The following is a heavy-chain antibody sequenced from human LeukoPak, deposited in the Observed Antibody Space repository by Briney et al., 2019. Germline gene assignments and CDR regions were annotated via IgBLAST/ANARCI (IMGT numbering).Heavy chain of an antibody. CDR1: GFSFSTYS. CDR3: ARDSTTWSRAGY. Sequence: GGSLRLSCAASGFSFSTYSMIWVRQAPGKGLEWVSVIYGEGNTYYADSVKGQFTISRDDSKNTLSLQMTSLRAADTAIYYCARDSTTWSRAGYWGQGTLVTVSS. CDR2: IYGEGNT. J-gene: IGHJ4*02. D-gene: IGHD6-13*01. V-gene: IGHV3-53*01.